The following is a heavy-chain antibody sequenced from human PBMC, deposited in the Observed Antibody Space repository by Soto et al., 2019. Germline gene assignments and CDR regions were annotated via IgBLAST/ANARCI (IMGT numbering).Heavy chain of an antibody. CDR3: ARYYCSSTSCYTYGLFDY. J-gene: IGHJ4*02. Sequence: EXGPTLLNHTQTLSLTCTFSWFSISTSGMCVSWSRQPPGKALEWLALIDWDDDKYYSTSLKTRLTISKDTSKNQVVLTMTNMDPVDTATYYCARYYCSSTSCYTYGLFDYLGQGTLVTAPQ. V-gene: IGHV2-70*01. CDR1: WFSISTSGMC. CDR2: IDWDDDK. D-gene: IGHD2-2*02.